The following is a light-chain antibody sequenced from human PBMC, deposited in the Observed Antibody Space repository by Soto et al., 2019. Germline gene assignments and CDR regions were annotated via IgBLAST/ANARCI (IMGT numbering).Light chain of an antibody. CDR2: LNSDGSH. Sequence: QLVLTQSPSASASLGASVKLTCTLSSGHSSYAIAWHQQQPEKGPRYLMKLNSDGSHSKGDGIPDRFSGSSSGAERYLTIARLQSEDAADYYCQTWGTGIRVFGTGTKLTVL. CDR3: QTWGTGIRV. V-gene: IGLV4-69*01. CDR1: SGHSSYA. J-gene: IGLJ1*01.